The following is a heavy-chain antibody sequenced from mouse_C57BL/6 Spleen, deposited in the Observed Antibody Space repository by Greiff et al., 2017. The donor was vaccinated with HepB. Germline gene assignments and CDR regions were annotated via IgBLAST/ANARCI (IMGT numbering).Heavy chain of an antibody. CDR1: GYTFTEYT. CDR3: ARHEVLYGSSFYFDY. D-gene: IGHD1-1*01. CDR2: FYPGSGSI. Sequence: QVHVKQSGAELVKPGASVKLSCKASGYTFTEYTIHWVKQRSGQGLEWIGWFYPGSGSIKYNEKFKDKATLTADKSSSTVYMELSRLTSEDSAVYFCARHEVLYGSSFYFDYWGQGTTLTVSS. V-gene: IGHV1-62-2*01. J-gene: IGHJ2*01.